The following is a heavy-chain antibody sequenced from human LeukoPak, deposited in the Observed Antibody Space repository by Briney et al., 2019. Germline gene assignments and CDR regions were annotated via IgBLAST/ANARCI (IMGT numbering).Heavy chain of an antibody. J-gene: IGHJ4*02. CDR1: GGSISSYY. CDR2: IYYTGTT. D-gene: IGHD2-8*01. Sequence: PSETLSLTCTVSGGSISSYYWSWIRQPPGKGLEWIGYIYYTGTTKYNPSLKSRVTISVDTSKNQFSLKLSSVTAADTAVYHCASYDTNGHFDYWGQGILATVSS. V-gene: IGHV4-59*01. CDR3: ASYDTNGHFDY.